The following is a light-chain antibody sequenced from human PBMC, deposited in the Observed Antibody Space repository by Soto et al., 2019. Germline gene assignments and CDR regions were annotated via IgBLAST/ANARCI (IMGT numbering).Light chain of an antibody. Sequence: QSALTQPPSASGSPGQSVTISCTGSSSDVGGYEHVAWYQQYSGQAPQLLIYEVSKRPSGGPDRFSGSKTGKTASLTVSGLQAADVADYYCTSYAGNNTYLFGTETKVPVL. CDR1: SSDVGGYEH. V-gene: IGLV2-8*01. CDR3: TSYAGNNTYL. CDR2: EVS. J-gene: IGLJ1*01.